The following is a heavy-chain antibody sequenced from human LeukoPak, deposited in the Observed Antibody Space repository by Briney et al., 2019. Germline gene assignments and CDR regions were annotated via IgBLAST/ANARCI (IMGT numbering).Heavy chain of an antibody. V-gene: IGHV1-18*01. CDR2: INAYNGNT. J-gene: IGHJ6*03. Sequence: ASVKVSCKASGYTFTSYIISWVRQAPGQELESMGWINAYNGNTDYAQRVQGRVTMTTDTSTSTAYMELRSLRSDDTAVYYCARDRHIAAAVYYYYMDVWGKGTPVTVSS. CDR1: GYTFTSYI. D-gene: IGHD6-13*01. CDR3: ARDRHIAAAVYYYYMDV.